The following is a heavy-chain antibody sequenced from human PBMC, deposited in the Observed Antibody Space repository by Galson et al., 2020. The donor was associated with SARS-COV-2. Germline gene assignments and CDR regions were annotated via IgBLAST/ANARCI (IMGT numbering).Heavy chain of an antibody. CDR2: IYTSGST. J-gene: IGHJ6*03. CDR1: GGSISSGSYY. CDR3: ARGGFEYYDFWSGSYIKTNYYYYYMDV. Sequence: SETLSLTCTVSGGSISSGSYYWSWIRQPAGKGLEWIGHIYTSGSTNYNPSLKSRVTISVDTSKNQFSLKLSSVTAADTAVYYCARGGFEYYDFWSGSYIKTNYYYYYMDVGGKGTTVTVSS. D-gene: IGHD3-3*01. V-gene: IGHV4-61*09.